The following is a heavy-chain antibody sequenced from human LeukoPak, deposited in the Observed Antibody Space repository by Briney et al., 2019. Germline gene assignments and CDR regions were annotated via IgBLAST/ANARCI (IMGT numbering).Heavy chain of an antibody. Sequence: PSGTLSLTCAVSGGSISSSNWWSWVRQPPGKGLEWIGEIYHSGSTNYNPSLKSRVTISVDKSKNQFSLKLSSVTAADTAMYFCARSRSNFPYYYYIDVWGEGTMVTVSS. V-gene: IGHV4-4*02. CDR3: ARSRSNFPYYYYIDV. CDR2: IYHSGST. D-gene: IGHD2-8*01. J-gene: IGHJ6*03. CDR1: GGSISSSNW.